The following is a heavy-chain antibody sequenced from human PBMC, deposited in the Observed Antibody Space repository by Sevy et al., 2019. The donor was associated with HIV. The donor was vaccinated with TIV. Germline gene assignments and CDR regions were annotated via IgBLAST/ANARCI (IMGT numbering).Heavy chain of an antibody. D-gene: IGHD6-6*01. V-gene: IGHV3-21*01. J-gene: IGHJ4*02. Sequence: GGSLRLSCAASGFTFSSYSMNWVRQAPGKGLEWVSSISSSSSYIYYTDSVKGRFTISRDNAKNSLYLQMNSLRAEDTAVYYCARDNYEIAACLYFDYWGQGTLVTVSS. CDR3: ARDNYEIAACLYFDY. CDR1: GFTFSSYS. CDR2: ISSSSSYI.